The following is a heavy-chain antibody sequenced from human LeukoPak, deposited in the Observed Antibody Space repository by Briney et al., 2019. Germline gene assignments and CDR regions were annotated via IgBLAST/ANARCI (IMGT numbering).Heavy chain of an antibody. V-gene: IGHV3-66*01. Sequence: GGSLRLSCAASGFTVSSNYMNWVRQAPGKGLEWVSVIYSGGATYYADSVKGRFTISRDNSKNTLYLQMNSLRAEDTAVYYCAGTYYHDNSGAYWGQGTLVTVSS. CDR3: AGTYYHDNSGAY. CDR2: IYSGGAT. D-gene: IGHD3-22*01. CDR1: GFTVSSNY. J-gene: IGHJ4*02.